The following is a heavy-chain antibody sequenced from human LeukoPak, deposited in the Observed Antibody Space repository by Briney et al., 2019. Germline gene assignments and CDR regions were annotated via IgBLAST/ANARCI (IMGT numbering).Heavy chain of an antibody. Sequence: SETLSLTCAVYGGSFSGYYWSWIRQPAGKGLELIGRIFTSGRTNYNPSLKSRVTISLDTSKNQFSLKLSSVTAADTAVYYCARGLTYYYGSGSNNWFDPWGQGTLVTVSS. CDR1: GGSFSGYY. CDR2: IFTSGRT. J-gene: IGHJ5*02. D-gene: IGHD3-10*01. V-gene: IGHV4-59*10. CDR3: ARGLTYYYGSGSNNWFDP.